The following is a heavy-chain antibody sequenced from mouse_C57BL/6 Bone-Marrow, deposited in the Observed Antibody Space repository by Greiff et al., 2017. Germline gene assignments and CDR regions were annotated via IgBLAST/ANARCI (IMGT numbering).Heavy chain of an antibody. J-gene: IGHJ3*01. CDR3: ARRDYYGSSFAY. Sequence: QVTLKVSGPGILQSSQTLSLTCSFSGFSLSTSGMGVSWIRQPSGKGLEWLAHIYWDDDKRYNPSLKRRLTISKATSRNQVFLKITSVDTADTATYYCARRDYYGSSFAYWGQGTLVTVSA. D-gene: IGHD1-1*01. CDR1: GFSLSTSGMG. CDR2: IYWDDDK. V-gene: IGHV8-12*01.